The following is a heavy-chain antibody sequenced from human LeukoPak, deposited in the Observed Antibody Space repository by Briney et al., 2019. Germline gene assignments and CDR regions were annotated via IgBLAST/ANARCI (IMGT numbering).Heavy chain of an antibody. CDR1: GFTFSNAW. V-gene: IGHV3-15*01. CDR2: IKSKTDGGTT. Sequence: GGSQRLSCAASGFTFSNAWMSWVRQAPGKALEWVGRIKSKTDGGTTDYAAPVKGRFTISRDDPKNTLYLQMDSLKVEDRAVYYCTTDLYSGYEPWGQGTLVTVSS. CDR3: TTDLYSGYEP. J-gene: IGHJ5*02. D-gene: IGHD5-12*01.